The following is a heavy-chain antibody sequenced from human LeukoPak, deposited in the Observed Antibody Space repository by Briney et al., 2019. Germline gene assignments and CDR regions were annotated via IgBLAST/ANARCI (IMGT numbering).Heavy chain of an antibody. CDR1: GGSISSSSYY. J-gene: IGHJ4*02. CDR3: ARVGGDFSERFGYFDY. D-gene: IGHD2-21*02. Sequence: SETLSLTCTVSGGSISSSSYYWGWIRQPPGKGLEWIGEIYRSGSTNYNPSLKSRVTISVDKSKNQFSLKLSSVTAADTAVYYCARVGGDFSERFGYFDYWGQGTLVTVSS. V-gene: IGHV4-39*07. CDR2: IYRSGST.